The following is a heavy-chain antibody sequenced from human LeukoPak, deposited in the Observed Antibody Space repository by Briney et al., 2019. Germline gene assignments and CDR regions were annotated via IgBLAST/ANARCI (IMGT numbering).Heavy chain of an antibody. D-gene: IGHD2-15*01. CDR2: IYTSGST. CDR3: ASTPLGYCSGGSCYDGVTFDY. J-gene: IGHJ4*02. CDR1: GGSISSYY. Sequence: LSETLSLTCTVSGGSISSYYWSWIRQPAGKGLEWIGRIYTSGSTNYNPSLKSRVTMSVDTSKNQFSLKLSSVTAADAAVYYCASTPLGYCSGGSCYDGVTFDYWGQGTLVTVSS. V-gene: IGHV4-4*07.